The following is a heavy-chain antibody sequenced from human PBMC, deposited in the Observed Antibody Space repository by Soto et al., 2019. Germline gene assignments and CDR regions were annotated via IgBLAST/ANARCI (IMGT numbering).Heavy chain of an antibody. D-gene: IGHD1-26*01. Sequence: HPGGSMRLSCAASGFTFSSYAMSWVRQAPGKGLEWVSTITGSGIGTYYADSVKGRFTISRDNAKNTLYLQMNSLRVEDTAMYYCAKDDVVSGSYYFDYWGQGALVTVSS. V-gene: IGHV3-23*01. J-gene: IGHJ4*02. CDR1: GFTFSSYA. CDR2: ITGSGIGT. CDR3: AKDDVVSGSYYFDY.